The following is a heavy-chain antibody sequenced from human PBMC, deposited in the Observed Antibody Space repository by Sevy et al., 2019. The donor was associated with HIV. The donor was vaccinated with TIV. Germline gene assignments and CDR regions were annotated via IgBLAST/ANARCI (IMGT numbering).Heavy chain of an antibody. Sequence: GGSLRLSCATSGFTVSSNYMSWVRQAPGKGLEWVSVIYSRGSTYYADSVKGRFTISRDNSKNTLYLQMNSLRAEDTAVYYCARVGATSRGELDYWGQGTLVTVSS. CDR3: ARVGATSRGELDY. V-gene: IGHV3-53*01. J-gene: IGHJ4*02. CDR1: GFTVSSNY. D-gene: IGHD3-16*01. CDR2: IYSRGST.